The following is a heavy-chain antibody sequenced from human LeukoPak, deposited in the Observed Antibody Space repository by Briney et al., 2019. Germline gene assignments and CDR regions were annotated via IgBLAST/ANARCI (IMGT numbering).Heavy chain of an antibody. J-gene: IGHJ3*02. CDR1: GGSFSGYY. V-gene: IGHV4-34*01. CDR3: ARLLRGGRDTPMVTMIVVRAKSGAFDI. D-gene: IGHD3-22*01. CDR2: INHSGST. Sequence: SETLSLTCAVYGGSFSGYYWSWIRQPPGKGLEWIGEINHSGSTNYNPSLKSRVTISVDTSKDQFSLKLSSVTAADTAVYYCARLLRGGRDTPMVTMIVVRAKSGAFDIWGQGTMVTVSS.